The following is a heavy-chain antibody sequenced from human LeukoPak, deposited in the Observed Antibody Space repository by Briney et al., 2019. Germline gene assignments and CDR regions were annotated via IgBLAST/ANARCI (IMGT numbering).Heavy chain of an antibody. Sequence: GESLKISCKGSGYSFTSYWIGWVRQMPGKGLEWMGIIYPGDSDTRYSPSFQGQVTISADKSISTAYLQWSSLKASDTAMYYCASAEVIATAGPYYFDYWGQGTLVTVSS. CDR1: GYSFTSYW. D-gene: IGHD6-13*01. CDR3: ASAEVIATAGPYYFDY. J-gene: IGHJ4*02. CDR2: IYPGDSDT. V-gene: IGHV5-51*01.